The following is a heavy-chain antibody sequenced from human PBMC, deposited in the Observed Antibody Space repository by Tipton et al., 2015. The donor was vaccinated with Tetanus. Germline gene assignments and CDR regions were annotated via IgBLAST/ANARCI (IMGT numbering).Heavy chain of an antibody. CDR1: GGSIRSSNW. CDR3: ARGLPREPFYFDY. D-gene: IGHD1-26*01. Sequence: TLSLTCAVSGGSIRSSNWWSWVRQTPGKGLEWIGEIYHSGTTNYNPSLKSRVTMSVDNSKNQFSLKLNSATAADTAVYYCARGLPREPFYFDYWGQGKQVTVSS. CDR2: IYHSGTT. V-gene: IGHV4-4*02. J-gene: IGHJ4*02.